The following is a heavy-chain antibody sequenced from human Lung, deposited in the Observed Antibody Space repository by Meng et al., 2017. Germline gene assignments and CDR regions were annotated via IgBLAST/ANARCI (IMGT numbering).Heavy chain of an antibody. Sequence: EVKLVESGGGLVKPGGSLRLSCEGSGFTLSNAYMTWVRQGPGKRLEWVGRIKSKPDGETIDYAAPVKGRFTISRDDSKNTVYLQMNSLKTEDTAVYYCSGHIDYWGQGTLVTVSS. CDR2: IKSKPDGETI. V-gene: IGHV3-15*01. D-gene: IGHD5-12*01. CDR1: GFTLSNAY. CDR3: SGHIDY. J-gene: IGHJ4*02.